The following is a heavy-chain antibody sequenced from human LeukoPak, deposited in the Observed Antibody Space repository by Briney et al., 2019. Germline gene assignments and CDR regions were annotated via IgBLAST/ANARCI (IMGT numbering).Heavy chain of an antibody. Sequence: AGGSLRLSCAASGFTFSSYSMNWVRQAPGKGLKWVSSISSSSSYIYYADSVKGRFTISRDNAKNSLYLQMNSLRAEDTAVYYCARVTEAPDYFDYWGQGTLVTVSS. V-gene: IGHV3-21*01. CDR3: ARVTEAPDYFDY. J-gene: IGHJ4*02. CDR1: GFTFSSYS. CDR2: ISSSSSYI.